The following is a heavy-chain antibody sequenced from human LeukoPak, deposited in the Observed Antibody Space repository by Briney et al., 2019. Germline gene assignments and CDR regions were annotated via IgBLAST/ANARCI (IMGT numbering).Heavy chain of an antibody. D-gene: IGHD3-22*01. J-gene: IGHJ4*02. V-gene: IGHV3-11*01. CDR1: GFTFSDYY. Sequence: PGGSLRLSCAASGFTFSDYYMSWIRQAPGQGLEWVSYISSSGSTIYYADSVKGRFTISRDNAKNSLYLQMNSLRAEDTGVYYCARSASYYASSGYSLKYWGKGNLVTVS. CDR3: ARSASYYASSGYSLKY. CDR2: ISSSGSTI.